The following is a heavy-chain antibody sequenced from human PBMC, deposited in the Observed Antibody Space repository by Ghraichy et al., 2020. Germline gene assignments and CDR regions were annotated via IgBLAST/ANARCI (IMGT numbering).Heavy chain of an antibody. D-gene: IGHD2-2*01. CDR3: ARDSAPAAMPYNWFDP. Sequence: ASVKVSCKASGYTFTDYFMHWVRQAPGQGLEWMGWINPNSGGTNYAQKFQGRVTMTRDTSISTAYMELSRLRSDDTAVYYCARDSAPAAMPYNWFDPWGQGTLVTVSS. J-gene: IGHJ5*02. CDR1: GYTFTDYF. CDR2: INPNSGGT. V-gene: IGHV1-2*02.